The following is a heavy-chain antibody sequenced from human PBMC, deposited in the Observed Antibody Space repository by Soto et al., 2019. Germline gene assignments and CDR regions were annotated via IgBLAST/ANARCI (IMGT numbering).Heavy chain of an antibody. J-gene: IGHJ6*03. V-gene: IGHV5-51*01. Sequence: GESLKISCKGSGYSFTSYWIGWVRQMPGKGLEWMGIIYPGDSDTRYSPSFQGQVTISADKSISTAYLQWSSLKASDTAMYYCARHSGGYSGYDLYNYYYYMDVWGKGTTVTVSS. D-gene: IGHD5-12*01. CDR3: ARHSGGYSGYDLYNYYYYMDV. CDR1: GYSFTSYW. CDR2: IYPGDSDT.